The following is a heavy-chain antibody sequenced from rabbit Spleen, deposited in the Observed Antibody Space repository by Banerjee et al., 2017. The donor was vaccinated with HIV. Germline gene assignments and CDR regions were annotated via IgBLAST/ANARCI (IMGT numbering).Heavy chain of an antibody. CDR1: GFSFSNSYY. V-gene: IGHV1S45*01. D-gene: IGHD3-1*01. J-gene: IGHJ4*01. CDR2: IWSGSVGNT. Sequence: QEQLVESGGGLVQPEGSLTLTCTASGFSFSNSYYVCWVRQAPGKGLEWIGCIWSGSVGNTYYASWTKGRFTIPKTSSTTVTLQMTSLTAADTATYFCARDLASVVGWNFNLWGPGTLVTVS. CDR3: ARDLASVVGWNFNL.